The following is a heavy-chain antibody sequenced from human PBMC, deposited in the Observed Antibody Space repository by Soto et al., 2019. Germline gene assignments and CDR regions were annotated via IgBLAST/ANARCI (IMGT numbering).Heavy chain of an antibody. CDR3: ARLPGPYYYYGMDV. CDR2: ICNDGRT. Sequence: TSETLSLTCTVSGASIKSYCWSWIRQPPGKGLEWIGNICNDGRTDYNPSLKSRVIISVDTSKNQFSLKLSSVTAADTAVYYCARLPGPYYYYGMDVWGQGTPVTVSS. J-gene: IGHJ6*02. V-gene: IGHV4-59*08. CDR1: GASIKSYC.